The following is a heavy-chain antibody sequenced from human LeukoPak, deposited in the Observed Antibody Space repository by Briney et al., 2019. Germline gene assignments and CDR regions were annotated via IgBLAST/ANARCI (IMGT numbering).Heavy chain of an antibody. CDR2: IHNNGDT. CDR3: GRWGYFDSGNYFVVDY. Sequence: KSSETLSLTCTVSGDSIRSYYWNWIRQAPGKALEWIGHIHNNGDTAYNFSLKSRVTISMDTSKNQLSLKLSSVTAADTAVYYCGRWGYFDSGNYFVVDYWGQGTVVTVSS. J-gene: IGHJ4*02. V-gene: IGHV4-59*01. CDR1: GDSIRSYY. D-gene: IGHD3-22*01.